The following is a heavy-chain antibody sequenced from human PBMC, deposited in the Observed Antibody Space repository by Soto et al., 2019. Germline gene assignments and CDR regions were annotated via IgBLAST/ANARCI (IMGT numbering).Heavy chain of an antibody. CDR1: GFTFSSYE. Sequence: PGGSLRLSCAASGFTFSSYEMNWVRQAPGKGLEWVSYISSSGSTIYYADSVKGRFTISRDNAKNSLYLQMNSLRAEDTAVYYCARGDSSSWYSSNWFDPWGQGTLGTVSA. J-gene: IGHJ5*02. CDR3: ARGDSSSWYSSNWFDP. D-gene: IGHD6-13*01. CDR2: ISSSGSTI. V-gene: IGHV3-48*03.